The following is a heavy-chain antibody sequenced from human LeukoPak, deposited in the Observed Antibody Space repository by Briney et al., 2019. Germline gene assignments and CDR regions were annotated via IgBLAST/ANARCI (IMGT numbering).Heavy chain of an antibody. CDR2: INHGGST. D-gene: IGHD3-22*01. CDR1: GGSFSGYY. CDR3: ARGRNGNYYYDSSGYSY. Sequence: PSETLSLTCAVYGGSFSGYYWSWIRQPPGKGLEWIGEINHGGSTNYNPSLKSRVTISVDTSKNQFSLKLSSVTAADTAVYYCARGRNGNYYYDSSGYSYWGQGTLVTVSS. V-gene: IGHV4-34*01. J-gene: IGHJ4*02.